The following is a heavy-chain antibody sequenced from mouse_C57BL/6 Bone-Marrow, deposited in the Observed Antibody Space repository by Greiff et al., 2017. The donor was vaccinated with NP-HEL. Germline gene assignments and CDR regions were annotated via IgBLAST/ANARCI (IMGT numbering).Heavy chain of an antibody. J-gene: IGHJ4*01. CDR3: TTRVYYYGSRGMDY. D-gene: IGHD1-1*01. Sequence: EVQLQQSGAELVRPGASVKLSCTASGFNIKDDYMHWVKQRPEQGLEWIGWIDPENGDTEYASKFQGKATITADTSSNTAYLQLSSLTSEDTAVYYCTTRVYYYGSRGMDYWGQGTSVTVSS. V-gene: IGHV14-4*01. CDR2: IDPENGDT. CDR1: GFNIKDDY.